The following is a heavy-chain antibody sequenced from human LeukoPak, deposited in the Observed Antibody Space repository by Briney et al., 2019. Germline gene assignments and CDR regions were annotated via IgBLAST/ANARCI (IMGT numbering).Heavy chain of an antibody. CDR1: GFTFSSYA. Sequence: GGSLRLSCAASGFTFSSYAMTWVRQAPGKGLEWVSAISGSGDSTYYADSVRGRFTISRDYSKNTLFLQMNSLRAEDTAVCYCAKDRQQQLVLDYFDYWGQGTLVTVSS. CDR2: ISGSGDST. J-gene: IGHJ4*02. CDR3: AKDRQQQLVLDYFDY. D-gene: IGHD6-13*01. V-gene: IGHV3-23*01.